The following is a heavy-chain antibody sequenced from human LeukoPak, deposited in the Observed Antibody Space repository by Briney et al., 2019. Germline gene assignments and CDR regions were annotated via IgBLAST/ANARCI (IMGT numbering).Heavy chain of an antibody. CDR1: GYTFTSYF. V-gene: IGHV1-46*01. D-gene: IGHD3-3*01. J-gene: IGHJ6*02. CDR3: ARETQYYDFWSGYFVGDYYYYYGMDV. CDR2: INPSGGST. Sequence: ASVKVSCKASGYTFTSYFMHWVRQAPGQGLEWMGIINPSGGSTSYAQKFQGRVTMTRDTSTSTVYMELRSLRSDDTAVYYCARETQYYDFWSGYFVGDYYYYYGMDVWGQGTTVTVSS.